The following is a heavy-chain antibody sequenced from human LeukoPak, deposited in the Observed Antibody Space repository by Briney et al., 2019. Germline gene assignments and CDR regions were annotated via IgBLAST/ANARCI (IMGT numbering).Heavy chain of an antibody. CDR3: ARDDDSSGPGFDY. D-gene: IGHD3-22*01. V-gene: IGHV4-59*01. CDR2: IYYSGST. CDR1: GGSISSYY. Sequence: SETLSLXSTVSGGSISSYYWSWIRQPPGKGLEWIGYIYYSGSTNYNPSLKSRVTISVDTSKNQFSLKLSSVTAADTAVYYCARDDDSSGPGFDYWGQGTLVTVSS. J-gene: IGHJ4*02.